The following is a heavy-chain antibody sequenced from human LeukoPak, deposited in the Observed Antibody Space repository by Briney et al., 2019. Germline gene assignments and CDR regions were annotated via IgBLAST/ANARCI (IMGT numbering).Heavy chain of an antibody. CDR2: IYYNGTT. V-gene: IGHV4-61*01. Sequence: PSETLSLTCTVSGGSISSGSYYWSWIRQPPGKGLEWIAFIYYNGTTRHNPSFKSRVTISVDTSETQMSLRLTSVTAAATAVYYCARVLFARGCNCLDSWGQGTLVTVSS. CDR3: ARVLFARGCNCLDS. CDR1: GGSISSGSYY. J-gene: IGHJ5*01. D-gene: IGHD2-21*01.